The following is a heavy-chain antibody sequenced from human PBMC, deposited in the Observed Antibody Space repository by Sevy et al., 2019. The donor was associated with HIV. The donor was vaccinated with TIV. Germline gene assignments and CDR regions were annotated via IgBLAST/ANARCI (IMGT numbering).Heavy chain of an antibody. D-gene: IGHD3-22*01. CDR1: GDTLNVLS. J-gene: IGHJ4*02. V-gene: IGHV1-24*01. CDR3: ATTKDYYDSSGYPFDD. CDR2: FDPEDDET. Sequence: ASVKVSCKVSGDTLNVLSMHWVRQAPGKGLEWMATFDPEDDETFYAQKFQGRVTLTEDTSTGTAYMGLSSLRSEDSALYFCATTKDYYDSSGYPFDDWGQGTLVTVSS.